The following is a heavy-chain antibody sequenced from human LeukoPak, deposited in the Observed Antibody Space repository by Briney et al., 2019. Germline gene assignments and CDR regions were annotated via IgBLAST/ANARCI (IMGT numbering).Heavy chain of an antibody. CDR1: GFTFSSYE. CDR3: AKSRGSGSNMARGVNFDY. CDR2: ISSSGNSI. J-gene: IGHJ4*02. V-gene: IGHV3-48*03. Sequence: GGSLRLSCVASGFTFSSYEVSWVRQAPGKGLEWVSYISSSGNSIEYADSVKGRFTISRDNAKNSLYLQMNSLRAEDTALYYCAKSRGSGSNMARGVNFDYWGQGTLVTVSS. D-gene: IGHD3-10*01.